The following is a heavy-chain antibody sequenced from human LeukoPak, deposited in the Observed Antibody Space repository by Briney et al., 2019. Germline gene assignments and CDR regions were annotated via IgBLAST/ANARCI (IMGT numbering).Heavy chain of an antibody. CDR2: MKPDGSEK. Sequence: PGGSLRLSCAASGFTFSTSWMSWVRQAPGKGLEWVANMKPDGSEKYYVDSVKGRFTISRDNAKNTLYLQMNSLGPEDTALYYCARSGNRNYGYWGQGTLVTVSS. V-gene: IGHV3-7*01. CDR1: GFTFSTSW. D-gene: IGHD1-7*01. J-gene: IGHJ4*02. CDR3: ARSGNRNYGY.